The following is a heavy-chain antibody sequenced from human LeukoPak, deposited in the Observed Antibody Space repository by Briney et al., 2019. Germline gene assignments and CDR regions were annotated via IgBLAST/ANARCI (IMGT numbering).Heavy chain of an antibody. CDR1: GGSISSYY. D-gene: IGHD1/OR15-1a*01. V-gene: IGHV4-4*07. Sequence: PSETLSLTCTVSGGSISSYYRSWIRQPAGKGLEWIGRIYTSGSTNYNPSLKSRVTMSVDTSKNQFSLKLSSVTAADTAVYYCARDGAEQDYYYYMDVWGKGTTVTVSS. CDR3: ARDGAEQDYYYYMDV. J-gene: IGHJ6*03. CDR2: IYTSGST.